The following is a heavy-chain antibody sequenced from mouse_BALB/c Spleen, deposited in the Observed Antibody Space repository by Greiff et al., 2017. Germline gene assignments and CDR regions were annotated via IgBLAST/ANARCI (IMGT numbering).Heavy chain of an antibody. CDR3: ARDGGITGGFDY. CDR2: ISSGGGNT. Sequence: DVKLVESGGGLVKPGGSLKLSCAASGFTFSSYTMSWVRQTPEKRLEWVATISSGGGNTYYPDSVKGRFTISRDNAKNNLYLQMNSLQTDDTAMYYCARDGGITGGFDYWGQGTTLTVSS. V-gene: IGHV5-6-4*01. CDR1: GFTFSSYT. D-gene: IGHD2-4*01. J-gene: IGHJ2*01.